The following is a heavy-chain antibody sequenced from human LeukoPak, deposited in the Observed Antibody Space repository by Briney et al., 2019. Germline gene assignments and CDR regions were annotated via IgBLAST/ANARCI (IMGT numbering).Heavy chain of an antibody. CDR2: MNPNSGNT. V-gene: IGHV1-8*01. D-gene: IGHD6-13*01. CDR1: GYTFTNYD. Sequence: ASVKVSCTASGYTFTNYDINWVRQASGQGLEWMGWMNPNSGNTGSAQKFQGRVTMTSNTSISTASMELSSLRSEDTAVYYCARGLRREQQLLRAFDYWGQGTPVTVSS. CDR3: ARGLRREQQLLRAFDY. J-gene: IGHJ4*02.